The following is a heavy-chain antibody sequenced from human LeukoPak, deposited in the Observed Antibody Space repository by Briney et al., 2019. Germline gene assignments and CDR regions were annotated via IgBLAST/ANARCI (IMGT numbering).Heavy chain of an antibody. CDR2: MSGSGDHI. D-gene: IGHD3-10*01. V-gene: IGHV3-23*01. J-gene: IGHJ4*02. CDR3: AKVPGDHIGSGRSGY. Sequence: GGSLRLSCAASGFTFSSYWMHWVRQAPGKGLVWVSGMSGSGDHIYYADSVKGRFTISRDNSRDTLYLQMNRLRAEDTAIYYCAKVPGDHIGSGRSGYWGQGTLVTVSS. CDR1: GFTFSSYW.